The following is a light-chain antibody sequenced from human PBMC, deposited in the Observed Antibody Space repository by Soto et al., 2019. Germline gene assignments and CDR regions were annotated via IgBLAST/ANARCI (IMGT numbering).Light chain of an antibody. CDR1: QVITND. CDR2: AAS. Sequence: DIQMTQSPSSLSASIGDRVTITCRSSQVITNDLGWYQQEPGKAPKRLIYAASTLQSGVPSRFSGSGSGTEFSLTISSLQTDDFATYFCQQFDTYPWTCGQGTKVDIK. CDR3: QQFDTYPWT. V-gene: IGKV1-17*01. J-gene: IGKJ1*01.